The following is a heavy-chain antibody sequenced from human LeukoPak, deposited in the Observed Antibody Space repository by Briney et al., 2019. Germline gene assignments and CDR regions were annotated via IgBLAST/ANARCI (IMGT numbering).Heavy chain of an antibody. CDR2: IYSSGST. J-gene: IGHJ4*02. V-gene: IGHV4-4*07. D-gene: IGHD2-2*01. CDR3: ARDSYSTSCYDY. CDR1: GGSISSYY. Sequence: SETLSLTCTVSGGSISSYYWSWIRQPAGKGLEWIGRIYSSGSTNYNPFLKSRVTLSVDTSKNEFSLKLSSVTAADTAVHYCARDSYSTSCYDYWGQGILVTVSS.